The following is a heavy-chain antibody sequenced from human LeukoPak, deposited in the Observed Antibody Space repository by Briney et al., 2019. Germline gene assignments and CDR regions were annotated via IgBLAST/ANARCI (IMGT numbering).Heavy chain of an antibody. CDR1: GFTFSTYF. CDR3: AKGEKTRPFGGVIDY. V-gene: IGHV3-23*01. D-gene: IGHD3-16*02. J-gene: IGHJ4*02. Sequence: GGSLRLSCTGSGFTFSTYFINWVRQAPGKGLEWVSAVSDSGGSTYYADSVKGRFTISRDNSKNTLYLQMNSLRAEDTAVYYCAKGEKTRPFGGVIDYWGQGTLVTVSS. CDR2: VSDSGGST.